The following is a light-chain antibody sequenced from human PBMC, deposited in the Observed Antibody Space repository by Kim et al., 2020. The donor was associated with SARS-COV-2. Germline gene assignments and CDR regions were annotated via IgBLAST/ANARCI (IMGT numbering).Light chain of an antibody. CDR2: DAS. J-gene: IGKJ2*01. Sequence: EIVMTQSPATLSVSPGERATLSCRTSQNVDSNLAWYQQKFGQAPRPLIYDASTRATGIPARFSGSGSGTDFTLTISGLQSEDFAAYYCQQYESWPSFGQGTKLEI. V-gene: IGKV3-15*01. CDR3: QQYESWPS. CDR1: QNVDSN.